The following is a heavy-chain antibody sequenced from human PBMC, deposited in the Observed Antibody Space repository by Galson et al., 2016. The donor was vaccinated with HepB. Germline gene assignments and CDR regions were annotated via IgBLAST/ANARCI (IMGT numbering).Heavy chain of an antibody. D-gene: IGHD3-10*01. CDR3: ARQGMVRGDNLFDT. CDR2: ISYSGST. J-gene: IGHJ5*02. CDR1: GGSIVSSSYY. Sequence: SETLSLTCTVSGGSIVSSSYYWGWIRQAPGKGLEWIESISYSGSTFHNPSLKSRVVTSVDTAKNQFSLVLRTVTAAGTAVYYCARQGMVRGDNLFDTWGQGTLVTVSS. V-gene: IGHV4-39*01.